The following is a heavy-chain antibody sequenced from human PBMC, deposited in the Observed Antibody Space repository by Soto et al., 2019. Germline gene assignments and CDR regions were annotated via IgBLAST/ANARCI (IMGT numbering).Heavy chain of an antibody. D-gene: IGHD6-13*01. CDR3: ARDLQYSRLFYGMDV. CDR1: GYSISSSNW. V-gene: IGHV4-28*03. J-gene: IGHJ6*02. Sequence: SETLSLTCAVSGYSISSSNWWGWIRQPPGKGLEWIGYIYYSGTTYYNPSLKSRVTISVDTSKNQFSLKLSSVTAADTAVYYCARDLQYSRLFYGMDVWGQGTTVTVSS. CDR2: IYYSGTT.